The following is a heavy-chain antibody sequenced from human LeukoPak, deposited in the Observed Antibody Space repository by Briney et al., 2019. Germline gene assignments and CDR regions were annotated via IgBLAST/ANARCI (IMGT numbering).Heavy chain of an antibody. V-gene: IGHV3-48*01. CDR3: ARERFLEWLLYGDAFDI. J-gene: IGHJ3*02. D-gene: IGHD3-3*01. Sequence: GGSLRLSCAASGFTFSSYSMNWVRQAPGKGLEWVSYISSSSSTIYYADSVKGRFTISRDSAKNSLYLQMNSLRAEDTAVYYCARERFLEWLLYGDAFDIWGQGTMVTVSS. CDR1: GFTFSSYS. CDR2: ISSSSSTI.